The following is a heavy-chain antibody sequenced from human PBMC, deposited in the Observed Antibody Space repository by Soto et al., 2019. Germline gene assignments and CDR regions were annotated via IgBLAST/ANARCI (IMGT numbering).Heavy chain of an antibody. D-gene: IGHD3-22*01. Sequence: PSETLSLTCTVSGGSISTYYWNWIRQPPGKGLEWIGYIHYSGSTDYIPSLKSRLSMSIDKSQNRFTLKLNSVTAADTATYYCARMSYFYDKWYFDLWGRGTLVTVSS. CDR1: GGSISTYY. CDR2: IHYSGST. J-gene: IGHJ2*01. CDR3: ARMSYFYDKWYFDL. V-gene: IGHV4-59*08.